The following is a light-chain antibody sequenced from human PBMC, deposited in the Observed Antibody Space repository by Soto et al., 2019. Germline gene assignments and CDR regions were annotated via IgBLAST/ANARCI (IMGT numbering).Light chain of an antibody. CDR1: QSISSW. V-gene: IGKV1-5*03. CDR2: KPS. Sequence: DIPMTQSPSTLSASVGDRVTITCRASQSISSWLAWYQQKPGKAPKVLISKPSTLQSGVPSRFSGSRSATEFTLTVSSLQPDDFATYYCQQYHSYPYTFGQGTKLEIE. CDR3: QQYHSYPYT. J-gene: IGKJ2*01.